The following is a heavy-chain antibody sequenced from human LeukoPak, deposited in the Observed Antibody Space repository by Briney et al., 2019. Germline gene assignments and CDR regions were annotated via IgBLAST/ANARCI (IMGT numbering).Heavy chain of an antibody. CDR1: GFTFRSNW. V-gene: IGHV3-7*05. J-gene: IGHJ3*02. CDR3: EEAQVYGCGRAHAFDI. CDR2: IKRDGSEK. Sequence: PGGSLRLSCAASGFTFRSNWMSWVRQAPGKGLEWVANIKRDGSEKYYVDSVKGRLTISRDNAENTLYLQMNSLRAEDTAVYYCEEAQVYGCGRAHAFDIWGQGTMVTVSS. D-gene: IGHD2/OR15-2a*01.